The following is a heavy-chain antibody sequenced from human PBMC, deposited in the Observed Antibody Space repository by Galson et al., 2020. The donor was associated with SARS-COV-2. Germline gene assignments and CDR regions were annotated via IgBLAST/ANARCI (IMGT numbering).Heavy chain of an antibody. CDR2: R. D-gene: IGHD3-10*01. Sequence: RYDVDSVTGRFTVSRDHTKNLLYLQMNSLRAEDATVSYCARADYHYFDYWGQGTMVTVSS. J-gene: IGHJ4*02. CDR3: ARADYHYFDY. V-gene: IGHV3-7*01.